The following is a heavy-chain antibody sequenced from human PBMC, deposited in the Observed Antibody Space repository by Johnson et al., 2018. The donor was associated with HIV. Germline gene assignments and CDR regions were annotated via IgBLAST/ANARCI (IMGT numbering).Heavy chain of an antibody. V-gene: IGHV3-23*04. CDR2: ISGSGGST. Sequence: VQLVESGGGLVQPGRSLRLSCAASGFTFDDYAMHWVRQAPGKGLEWVSGISGSGGSTYYADSVKGRFTISRDNSKNTLYLQMNSLRAEDTAVDYCAKGDWGSPIWGQGTMVTVSS. CDR1: GFTFDDYA. CDR3: AKGDWGSPI. D-gene: IGHD7-27*01. J-gene: IGHJ3*02.